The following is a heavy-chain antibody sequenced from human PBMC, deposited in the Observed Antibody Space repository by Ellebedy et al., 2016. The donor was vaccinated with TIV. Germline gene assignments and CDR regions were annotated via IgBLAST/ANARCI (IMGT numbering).Heavy chain of an antibody. CDR3: ARDLDKSSGWYGGAAY. CDR2: ISYDGTSK. J-gene: IGHJ4*02. D-gene: IGHD6-19*01. V-gene: IGHV3-30-3*01. Sequence: GESLKISCAASGFTFNSYAMHWVRQPPGKGLEWVAVISYDGTSKYYADSVKGRFTISRDNSMTTLYLEMNSLRAEDTAVYYCARDLDKSSGWYGGAAYWGQGTQVTVSS. CDR1: GFTFNSYA.